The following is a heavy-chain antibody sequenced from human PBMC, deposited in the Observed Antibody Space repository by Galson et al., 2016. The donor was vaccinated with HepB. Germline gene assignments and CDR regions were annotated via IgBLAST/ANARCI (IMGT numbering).Heavy chain of an antibody. CDR2: ITGSGDTI. V-gene: IGHV3-11*01. CDR3: ACSWGPFDY. CDR1: GFSFSDYY. J-gene: IGHJ4*02. Sequence: SLRLSCAASGFSFSDYYMNWLRQAPGKGPEWIAHITGSGDTIHYADSVKGRFTISRDNAKSYLYLHMKSLRAEDTAVYYCACSWGPFDYWGQGTQVTVSS. D-gene: IGHD7-27*01.